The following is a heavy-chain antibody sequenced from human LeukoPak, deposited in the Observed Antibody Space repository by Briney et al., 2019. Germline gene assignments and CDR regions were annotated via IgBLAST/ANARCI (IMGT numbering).Heavy chain of an antibody. J-gene: IGHJ4*02. CDR2: ISSSGNTI. CDR3: ASYGSGSL. Sequence: GGSLRLSCAASGSNFSSFEMNWVRQAPGKGLEWVSYISSSGNTISYADSVKGRFTISRDNAKNSLYLQMNSLRGEDTAFYYCASYGSGSLWGQGTLVTVSS. V-gene: IGHV3-48*03. D-gene: IGHD3-10*01. CDR1: GSNFSSFE.